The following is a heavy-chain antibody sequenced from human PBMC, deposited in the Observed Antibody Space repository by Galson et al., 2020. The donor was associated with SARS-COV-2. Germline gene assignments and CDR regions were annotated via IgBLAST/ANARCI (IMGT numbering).Heavy chain of an antibody. Sequence: SETLSLTCTVSGGSMNSGSYYWNWIRQPAGKGLEWIGHVFITGTTNYNPSLKRRATISLDTSKNQFSLKLTSVTAADTAVYYCRQFALGAVPIDYWGQGTLVTVSS. CDR2: VFITGTT. J-gene: IGHJ4*02. D-gene: IGHD6-19*01. V-gene: IGHV4-61*09. CDR1: GGSMNSGSYY. CDR3: RQFALGAVPIDY.